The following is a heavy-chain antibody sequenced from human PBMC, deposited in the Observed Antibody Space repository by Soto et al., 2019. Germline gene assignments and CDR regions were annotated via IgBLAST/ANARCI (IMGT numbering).Heavy chain of an antibody. D-gene: IGHD1-26*01. V-gene: IGHV4-30-2*01. CDR2: IFHTGST. CDR1: RGSISSGTFS. CDR3: ARVKVGDLFRFNWF. J-gene: IGHJ5*01. Sequence: PSETLSLPCTVYRGSISSGTFSWTWIRRPPWKGLEWIAYIFHTGSTFYNSSLKPRVSISVDRSKNQFSLKLKSVTEADTAVYYCARVKVGDLFRFNWF.